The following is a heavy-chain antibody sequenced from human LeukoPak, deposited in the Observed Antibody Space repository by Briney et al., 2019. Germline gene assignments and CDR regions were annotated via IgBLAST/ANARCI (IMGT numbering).Heavy chain of an antibody. J-gene: IGHJ4*02. D-gene: IGHD6-19*01. Sequence: ASVKVSCKASGYTFTSYAINWVRQAAGQGLEWMGWINTNTGNPTYAQGFTGRFVFSLDTSVSTAYLQISSLKAEDTAVYYCARSHSDWYVNTAGHWGQGTLVTVSS. CDR2: INTNTGNP. CDR3: ARSHSDWYVNTAGH. V-gene: IGHV7-4-1*02. CDR1: GYTFTSYA.